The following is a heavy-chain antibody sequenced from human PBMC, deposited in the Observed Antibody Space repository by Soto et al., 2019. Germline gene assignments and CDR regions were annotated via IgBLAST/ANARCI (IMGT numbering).Heavy chain of an antibody. CDR2: ISSSSSYI. Sequence: PGGSLRLSCAASGFTFSIYSMNWVRQAPGKGLEWVSSISSSSSYIYYADSVKGRFTISRDNAKNSLYLQMNSLRSEDTAVYYCARDVYDILTGYYGPRWFDPWGQGTLVTVSS. V-gene: IGHV3-21*04. D-gene: IGHD3-9*01. CDR3: ARDVYDILTGYYGPRWFDP. CDR1: GFTFSIYS. J-gene: IGHJ5*02.